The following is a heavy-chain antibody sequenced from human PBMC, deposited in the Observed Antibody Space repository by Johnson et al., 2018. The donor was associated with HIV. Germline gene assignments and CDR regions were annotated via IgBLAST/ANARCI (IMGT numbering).Heavy chain of an antibody. CDR2: IKQDGSEK. CDR3: ARAGDYDVLTGSLLRGTFDV. CDR1: GFTVSSNH. J-gene: IGHJ3*01. Sequence: VQLVESGGGLIQPGGSLRLSCAASGFTVSSNHMRWVRQAPGKGLEWVANIKQDGSEKYYVDSVKGRFTISRDNAKNSLYLQMNSLRAEDTAVYYCARAGDYDVLTGSLLRGTFDVWGQGTMVTVSS. V-gene: IGHV3-7*01. D-gene: IGHD3-9*01.